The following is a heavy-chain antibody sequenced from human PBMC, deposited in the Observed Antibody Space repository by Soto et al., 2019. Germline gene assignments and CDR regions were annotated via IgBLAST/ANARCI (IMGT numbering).Heavy chain of an antibody. Sequence: EVQLVESGGGLVQPGGSLRLSCAASGFTFSSYWMSWVRQAPGKGLEWVANIKQDGSETYYVDSVKGRFTISRDNAKNSLYLQMNSLRVEDTAVYYCVDGSGWLNTHWGQGTLVTVSS. V-gene: IGHV3-7*01. CDR2: IKQDGSET. J-gene: IGHJ4*02. D-gene: IGHD6-13*01. CDR3: VDGSGWLNTH. CDR1: GFTFSSYW.